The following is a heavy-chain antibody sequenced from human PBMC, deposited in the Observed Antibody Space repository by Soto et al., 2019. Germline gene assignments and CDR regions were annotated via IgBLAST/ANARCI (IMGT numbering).Heavy chain of an antibody. CDR2: IYKSATT. V-gene: IGHV4-30-4*01. CDR1: GDSISNLYYF. CDR3: ARGRYCLTGRCFPNWFDS. Sequence: QVQLLESGPGLVKPSQTLSLTCSVSGDSISNLYYFWAWIRQPPGQALEYIGYIYKSATTYYNPSFESRVAVSVDTSKSQFSLNVTSVTAAATAVYFCARGRYCLTGRCFPNWFDSWGQGDLVNVSS. D-gene: IGHD7-27*01. J-gene: IGHJ5*01.